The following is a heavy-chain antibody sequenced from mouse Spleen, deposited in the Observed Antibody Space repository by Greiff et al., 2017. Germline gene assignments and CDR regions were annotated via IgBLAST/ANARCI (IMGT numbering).Heavy chain of an antibody. D-gene: IGHD6-1*01. V-gene: IGHV1-26*01. Sequence: EVQLQQSGPELVKPGASVKISCKASGYTFTDYYMNWVKQSHGKSLEWIGDINPNNGGTSYNQKFKGKATLTVDKSSSTAYMELRSLTSEDSAVYYCARYIPSLYYFDYWGQGTTLTVSS. CDR2: INPNNGGT. CDR3: ARYIPSLYYFDY. CDR1: GYTFTDYY. J-gene: IGHJ2*01.